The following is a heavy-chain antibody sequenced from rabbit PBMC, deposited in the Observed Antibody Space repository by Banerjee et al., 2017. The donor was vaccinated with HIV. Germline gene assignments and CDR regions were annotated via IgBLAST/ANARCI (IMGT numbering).Heavy chain of an antibody. Sequence: QEQLVESGGGLVQPEGSLTLTCTASGFDFSNNAMCWVRQAPGKGLEWIASIDTGDGSTYYASWAKGRFTISKTSSTTVTLQMTSLTAADTATYFCARGGLWGPGTLVTVS. CDR2: IDTGDGST. J-gene: IGHJ4*01. V-gene: IGHV1S47*01. CDR3: ARGGL. CDR1: GFDFSNNA.